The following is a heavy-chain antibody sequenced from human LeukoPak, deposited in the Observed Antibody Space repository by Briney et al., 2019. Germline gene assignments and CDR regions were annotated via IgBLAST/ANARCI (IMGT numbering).Heavy chain of an antibody. CDR2: IWYDGSIQ. CDR3: AKDAARSGWVIDS. Sequence: GGSLRLSCAASGFTFSSYGMHWVRQAPGKGLEWVAAIWYDGSIQYYADSVKGRFTISRDNSKNTLYLQMNSLRVEDAALYYCAKDAARSGWVIDSWGQGTLVTVSS. D-gene: IGHD6-19*01. V-gene: IGHV3-33*06. J-gene: IGHJ4*02. CDR1: GFTFSSYG.